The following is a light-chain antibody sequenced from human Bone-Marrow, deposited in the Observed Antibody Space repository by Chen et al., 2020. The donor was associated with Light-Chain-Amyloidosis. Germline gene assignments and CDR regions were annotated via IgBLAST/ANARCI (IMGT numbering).Light chain of an antibody. J-gene: IGLJ3*02. CDR3: RVWYRCSDRPV. Sequence: SYVLTQPSSVSVAPGQTATIACGGNNIGSTSVHGNQQTTGQAPLLVVYDDSDRPSGIPERLSGSNSGNTAALTISRVEAGDEADYYCRVWYRCSDRPVFGGGTKLTVL. CDR2: DDS. V-gene: IGLV3-21*02. CDR1: NIGSTS.